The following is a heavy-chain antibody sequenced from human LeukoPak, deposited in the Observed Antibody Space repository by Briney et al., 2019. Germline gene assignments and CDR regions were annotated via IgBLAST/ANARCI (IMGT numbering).Heavy chain of an antibody. CDR2: ISGPGGII. D-gene: IGHD3-10*01. CDR3: AKSGLFGSGSGKDYFHY. Sequence: GGSLRLSCAPSGFIFRNYAMTWVGQAPGKGLEWVSLISGPGGIIYYADSVKGRFTISRDISKNAVYLQMNSLRAEDTAVYYCAKSGLFGSGSGKDYFHYWGQGTLVTVSS. V-gene: IGHV3-23*01. CDR1: GFIFRNYA. J-gene: IGHJ4*02.